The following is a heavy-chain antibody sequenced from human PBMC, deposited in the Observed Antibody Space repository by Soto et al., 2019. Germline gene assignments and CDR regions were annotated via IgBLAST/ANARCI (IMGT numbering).Heavy chain of an antibody. V-gene: IGHV4-59*01. D-gene: IGHD3-10*01. Sequence: SETLSLTCTVSGCSISSYYWSWIRQPPGKGLEWIGYIYYSGSTNYNPSLKSRVTISVDTSKNQFSLKLSSVTAADTAVYYCARDRWFGELSGCYMDVWGKGTTVTFSS. CDR2: IYYSGST. CDR3: ARDRWFGELSGCYMDV. J-gene: IGHJ6*03. CDR1: GCSISSYY.